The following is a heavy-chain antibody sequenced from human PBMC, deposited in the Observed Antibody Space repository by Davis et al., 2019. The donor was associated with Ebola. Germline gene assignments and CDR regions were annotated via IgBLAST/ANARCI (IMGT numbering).Heavy chain of an antibody. Sequence: GGSLRLSCKGSGYSFTSYWIGWVRQIPGKGLEWRGIIYPGDSDTRYSPSFQGQVTIPADKSISTAYLQWSSLKASDTAMYHCARCGCSSTSCYWDYYYGMDVWGQGTTVTVSS. V-gene: IGHV5-51*01. CDR1: GYSFTSYW. J-gene: IGHJ6*02. CDR2: IYPGDSDT. D-gene: IGHD2-2*01. CDR3: ARCGCSSTSCYWDYYYGMDV.